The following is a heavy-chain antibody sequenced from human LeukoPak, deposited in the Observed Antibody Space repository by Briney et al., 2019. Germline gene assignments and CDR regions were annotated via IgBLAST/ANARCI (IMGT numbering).Heavy chain of an antibody. CDR2: IIPIFGTA. Sequence: ASVKVSCKASGGTFSSYAISWVRQAPGQGLEWMGGIIPIFGTANYAQKFQGRVTITADESTSTAYMERSSLRSEDTAVYYCARVQTTYYDILTGYYPSIYYMDVWGKGTTVTISS. CDR1: GGTFSSYA. D-gene: IGHD3-9*01. V-gene: IGHV1-69*13. CDR3: ARVQTTYYDILTGYYPSIYYMDV. J-gene: IGHJ6*03.